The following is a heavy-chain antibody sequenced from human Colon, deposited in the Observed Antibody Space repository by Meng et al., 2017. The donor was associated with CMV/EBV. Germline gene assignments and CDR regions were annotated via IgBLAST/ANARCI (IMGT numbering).Heavy chain of an antibody. V-gene: IGHV3-23*01. Sequence: CAASGYSFSDYAISWVRQSPGKGLEWVSVISADAFFTFYAQSLQGRFTIGRDISKSTVYMQADRLRADDTALYFCARDPTRGYYFDYWGQGSLVTVSS. CDR2: ISADAFFT. D-gene: IGHD5-24*01. J-gene: IGHJ4*02. CDR3: ARDPTRGYYFDY. CDR1: GYSFSDYA.